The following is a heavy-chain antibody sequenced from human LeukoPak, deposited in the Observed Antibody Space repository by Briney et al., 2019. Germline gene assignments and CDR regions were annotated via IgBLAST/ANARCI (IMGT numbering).Heavy chain of an antibody. D-gene: IGHD1-26*01. Sequence: SVKVSCKASGGTFSSYTISWVRQAPGQGLEWMGRIIPILGIANYAQKFQGRVTITADKSTSTAYMELSSLRSEDTAAYYCASLLTGGSYADYWGQGTLVTVSS. CDR1: GGTFSSYT. J-gene: IGHJ4*02. CDR2: IIPILGIA. V-gene: IGHV1-69*02. CDR3: ASLLTGGSYADY.